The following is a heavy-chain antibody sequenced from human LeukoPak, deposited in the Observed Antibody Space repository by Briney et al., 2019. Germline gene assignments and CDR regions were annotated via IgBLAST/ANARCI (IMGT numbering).Heavy chain of an antibody. CDR1: GGSFSGYY. V-gene: IGHV4-34*01. CDR3: ATYIVVGGTRYFDY. D-gene: IGHD6-13*01. J-gene: IGHJ4*02. CDR2: INHSGST. Sequence: SETLSLTCAVYGGSFSGYYWSWIRQPPGKGLEWIGEINHSGSTNYNPSLKSRVTISVDTSKNQFSLKLSSVTAADTAVYYCATYIVVGGTRYFDYWGQGTLVTVSS.